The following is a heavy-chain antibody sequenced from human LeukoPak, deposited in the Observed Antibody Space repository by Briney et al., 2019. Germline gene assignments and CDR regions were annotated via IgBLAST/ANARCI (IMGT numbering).Heavy chain of an antibody. J-gene: IGHJ1*01. CDR3: AKIDIRRYFGWCD. CDR2: ISGDGENT. V-gene: IGHV3-23*01. D-gene: IGHD3-9*01. CDR1: GLTFITYA. Sequence: GGSLRLSCAASGLTFITYAMTWVRQTPGKGLEWVSAISGDGENTYYADSVRGRFTIFRDNSKNTLYLQMNSLRAEDTAVYYCAKIDIRRYFGWCDWGQGTLVTVSS.